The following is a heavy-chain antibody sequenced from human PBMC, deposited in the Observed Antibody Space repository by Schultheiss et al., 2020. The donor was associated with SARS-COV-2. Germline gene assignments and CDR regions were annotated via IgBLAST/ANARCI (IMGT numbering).Heavy chain of an antibody. V-gene: IGHV1-2*02. Sequence: ASVKVSCKASGYTFTGYYMHWVRQAPGQGLEWMGWINPNSGGTNYAQKFQGRVTMTRDTSTSTVYMELSSLRSEDTAVYYCARSDTPMAFDYWGQGTLVTVSS. D-gene: IGHD3-10*01. CDR1: GYTFTGYY. J-gene: IGHJ4*02. CDR2: INPNSGGT. CDR3: ARSDTPMAFDY.